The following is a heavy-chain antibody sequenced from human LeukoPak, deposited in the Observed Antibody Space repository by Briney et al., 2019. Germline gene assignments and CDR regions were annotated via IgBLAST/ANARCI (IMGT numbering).Heavy chain of an antibody. CDR3: ARVVKSPGYSSSWYSY. J-gene: IGHJ4*02. CDR2: INPNSGGT. CDR1: GYTFTGYY. Sequence: ASVKVSCKASGYTFTGYYMHWVRQAPGQGLEWMGWINPNSGGTNYAQKFQGRVTMTRDTSISTAYMELSRLRSDDTAVYYCARVVKSPGYSSSWYSYWGQGTLVTVSS. D-gene: IGHD6-13*01. V-gene: IGHV1-2*02.